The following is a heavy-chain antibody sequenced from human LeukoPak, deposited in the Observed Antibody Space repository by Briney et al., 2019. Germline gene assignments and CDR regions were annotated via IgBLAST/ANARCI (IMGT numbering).Heavy chain of an antibody. CDR1: GYTFTGYC. Sequence: ASAKVSCKASGYTFTGYCMHWVRQAPGQGLEWMGWINPNSGGTNYVQKFQGRVTMTRDTSISTAYMELSRLRSDDTAVYYCASNGVPAAIQGYYFDYWGQGTLVTVSS. CDR3: ASNGVPAAIQGYYFDY. D-gene: IGHD2-2*01. CDR2: INPNSGGT. V-gene: IGHV1-2*02. J-gene: IGHJ4*02.